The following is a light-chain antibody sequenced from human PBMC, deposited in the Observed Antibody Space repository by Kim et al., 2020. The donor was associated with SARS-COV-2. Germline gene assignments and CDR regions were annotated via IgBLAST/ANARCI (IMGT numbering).Light chain of an antibody. CDR1: SSNIETNY. V-gene: IGLV1-47*01. Sequence: GQTLTISCSGSSSNIETNYVHGYQRLTGAAPRALVYRTNQRPSGVPDRCSGSKSGTSASLAISGLRSDDEGFYYCASWDDRLSVPIFGGGTKLTVL. J-gene: IGLJ2*01. CDR2: RTN. CDR3: ASWDDRLSVPI.